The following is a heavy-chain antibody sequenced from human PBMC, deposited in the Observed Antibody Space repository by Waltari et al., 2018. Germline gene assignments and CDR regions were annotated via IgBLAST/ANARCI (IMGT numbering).Heavy chain of an antibody. CDR1: GYTFTDFF. D-gene: IGHD3-3*01. Sequence: QVQLVQSGAEVKKSGASVKVSCKASGYTFTDFFIHWVRQAPGQGLEWMGRINPKSGGTSYAQRFQGRVTMTGDTSISTAYMEVTGLRSDDTAIYYCARSGGGTTSFGVAEWGQGSLVTVSS. J-gene: IGHJ4*02. CDR3: ARSGGGTTSFGVAE. CDR2: INPKSGGT. V-gene: IGHV1-2*06.